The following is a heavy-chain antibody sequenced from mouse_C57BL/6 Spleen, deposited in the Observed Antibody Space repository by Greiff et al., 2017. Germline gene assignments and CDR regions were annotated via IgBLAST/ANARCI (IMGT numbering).Heavy chain of an antibody. D-gene: IGHD4-1*01. V-gene: IGHV5-4*01. CDR2: ISDGGSYT. CDR3: ARDGTGDWYFDV. Sequence: DVKLQESGGGLVKPGGSLKLSCAASGFTFSSYAMSWVRQTPEKRLEWVATISDGGSYTYYPDNVKGRFTISRDNAKNNLYLQMSHLKSEDTAMYYCARDGTGDWYFDVWGTGTTVTVSS. J-gene: IGHJ1*03. CDR1: GFTFSSYA.